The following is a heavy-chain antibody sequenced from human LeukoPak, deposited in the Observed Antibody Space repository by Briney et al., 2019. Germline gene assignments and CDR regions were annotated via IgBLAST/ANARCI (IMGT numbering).Heavy chain of an antibody. V-gene: IGHV1-69*13. CDR2: IIPIFGTA. D-gene: IGHD2-15*01. CDR1: GGTFSSYA. CDR3: ASKYCSGGSCSIPGWFDP. Sequence: GASVKVSCEASGGTFSSYAISWVRQAPGQGLEWMGGIIPIFGTANYAQKFQGRVTITADESTSTAYMELSSLRSEDTAVYYCASKYCSGGSCSIPGWFDPWGQGTLVTVSS. J-gene: IGHJ5*02.